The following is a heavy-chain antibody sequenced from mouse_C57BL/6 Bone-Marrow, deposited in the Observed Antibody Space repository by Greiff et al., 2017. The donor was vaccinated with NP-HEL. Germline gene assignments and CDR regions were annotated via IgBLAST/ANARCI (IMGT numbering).Heavy chain of an antibody. Sequence: VPLQQSGAELARPGASVKLSCKASGYTFTSYGISWVKQRTGQGLEWIGEIYPRSGNTYYNEKFKGKATLTADKSSSTAYMELRSLTSEDSAVYFCARCREGWALMDYWGQGTSVTVSS. CDR3: ARCREGWALMDY. CDR1: GYTFTSYG. J-gene: IGHJ4*01. D-gene: IGHD3-3*01. CDR2: IYPRSGNT. V-gene: IGHV1-81*01.